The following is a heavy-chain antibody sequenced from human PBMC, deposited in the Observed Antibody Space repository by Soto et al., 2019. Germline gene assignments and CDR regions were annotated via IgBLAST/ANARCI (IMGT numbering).Heavy chain of an antibody. CDR2: INPSGGST. J-gene: IGHJ5*02. CDR3: ARDRMVRGVITHNWFDP. V-gene: IGHV1-46*01. CDR1: GYTFTSYY. Sequence: GASVKVSCKASGYTFTSYYMHWVRQAPGQGLEWMGIINPSGGSTSYAQKFQGRVTMTRDTSTSTVYMELSSLRSEDTAVYYCARDRMVRGVITHNWFDPWGQGTLVTVSS. D-gene: IGHD3-10*01.